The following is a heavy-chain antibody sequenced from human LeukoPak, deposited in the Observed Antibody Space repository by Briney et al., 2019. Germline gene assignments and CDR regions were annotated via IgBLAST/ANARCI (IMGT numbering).Heavy chain of an antibody. Sequence: PSETLSLTCTVSGGSISSYYWSWIRQPPGKGLEWIGYIYYSGSTNYNPSLKSRVTITVDTSKNQFSLKLSSVTAADTAVYYCARYCGGDCYYDAFDIWGQGTMVTVSS. CDR2: IYYSGST. CDR1: GGSISSYY. J-gene: IGHJ3*02. D-gene: IGHD2-21*02. V-gene: IGHV4-59*01. CDR3: ARYCGGDCYYDAFDI.